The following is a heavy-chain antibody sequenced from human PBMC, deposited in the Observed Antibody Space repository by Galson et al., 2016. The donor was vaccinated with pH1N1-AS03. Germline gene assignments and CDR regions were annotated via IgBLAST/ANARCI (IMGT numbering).Heavy chain of an antibody. V-gene: IGHV4-31*03. D-gene: IGHD4-17*01. CDR2: IYYSGST. CDR1: GDSISGGSYF. CDR3: ARDRHDYGPDPFDI. Sequence: TLSLTCTVSGDSISGGSYFWSWIRQPAGRGLEWIGYIYYSGSTYYNPSLKSRLTISVDTSKNQFSLKLNSVTAADTAVYYCARDRHDYGPDPFDIWGQGTMVTVSS. J-gene: IGHJ3*02.